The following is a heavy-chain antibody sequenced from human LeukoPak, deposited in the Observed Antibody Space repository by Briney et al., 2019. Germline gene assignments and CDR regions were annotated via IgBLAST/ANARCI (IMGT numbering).Heavy chain of an antibody. J-gene: IGHJ4*02. V-gene: IGHV4-59*08. CDR3: ARQNGVALGVGY. Sequence: SETLSLTCTVSGDSINSYYWSWIRQPPGKGLEWIGDIYYTGSTNYNPSLKSRVTISVDTSKNQFPLKLSSVTAADTAVYYCARQNGVALGVGYWGQGTLVTVSS. D-gene: IGHD2-8*01. CDR2: IYYTGST. CDR1: GDSINSYY.